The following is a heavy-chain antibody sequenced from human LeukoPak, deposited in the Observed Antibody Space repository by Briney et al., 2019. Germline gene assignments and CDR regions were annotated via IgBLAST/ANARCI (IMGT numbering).Heavy chain of an antibody. J-gene: IGHJ5*02. CDR1: GYTFTGYY. V-gene: IGHV1-2*02. CDR2: INPNSGGT. Sequence: ASVKVSCKASGYTFTGYYMHWVRQAPGQGLEWMGWINPNSGGTNYAQKFQGRVTMTRDTSISTAYMELSRLRSDDTAVYYCARDVIAAARSKQRNWFDPWGQGTLVTVSS. CDR3: ARDVIAAARSKQRNWFDP. D-gene: IGHD6-13*01.